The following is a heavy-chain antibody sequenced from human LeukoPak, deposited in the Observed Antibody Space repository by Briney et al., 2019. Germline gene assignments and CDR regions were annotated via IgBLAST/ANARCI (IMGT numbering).Heavy chain of an antibody. D-gene: IGHD6-6*01. V-gene: IGHV4-34*01. J-gene: IGHJ6*02. CDR3: ARIAARTYYYGMDV. Sequence: SETLSLTCAVYGGSFSGYYWSWIRQPPGKGLEWIGEINHSGSTNYNPSLKSRVTISVDTSKNQFSLKLSSVTAADTAVYYCARIAARTYYYGMDVWGQGTTVTVSS. CDR1: GGSFSGYY. CDR2: INHSGST.